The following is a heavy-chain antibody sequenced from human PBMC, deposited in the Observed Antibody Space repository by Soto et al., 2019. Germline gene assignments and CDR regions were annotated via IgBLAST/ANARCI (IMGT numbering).Heavy chain of an antibody. V-gene: IGHV1-3*01. Sequence: GASVKVSCKASGYTFTNYGTHWVRQAPGQRLEWMGWLNAANGDTIYSPRFQGRVTITRDTSASTAYMELSSLRSEDTAVYYCVRRHVSASGIDWFDPWGQGTLVTVSS. CDR3: VRRHVSASGIDWFDP. CDR1: GYTFTNYG. CDR2: LNAANGDT. D-gene: IGHD6-13*01. J-gene: IGHJ5*02.